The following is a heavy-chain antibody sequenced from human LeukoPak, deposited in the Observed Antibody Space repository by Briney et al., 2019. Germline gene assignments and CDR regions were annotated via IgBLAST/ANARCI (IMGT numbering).Heavy chain of an antibody. CDR1: GYTFTSYG. CDR2: INPNSGGT. CDR3: ARDLSDTAIDY. Sequence: ASVKVSCKASGYTFTSYGISWVRQAPGQGLEWMGWINPNSGGTNYAQKFQGRVTMTRDTSISTAYMELSRLRSDDTAVYYCARDLSDTAIDYWGQGTLVTVSS. D-gene: IGHD5-18*01. V-gene: IGHV1-2*02. J-gene: IGHJ4*02.